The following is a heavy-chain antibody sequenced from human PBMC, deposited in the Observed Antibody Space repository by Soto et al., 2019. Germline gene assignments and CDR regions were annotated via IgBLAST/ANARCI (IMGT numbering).Heavy chain of an antibody. D-gene: IGHD5-18*01. Sequence: GGSLRLSCAASGFTFSSYAMSWVRQAPGKGLEWVSAISGSGGSTYYADSVKGRFTISRDNSKNTLYLQMNSLRAEDTAVYYCARDRVALWSNYYYYGMDVWGQGTTVTVSS. CDR1: GFTFSSYA. V-gene: IGHV3-23*01. J-gene: IGHJ6*02. CDR2: ISGSGGST. CDR3: ARDRVALWSNYYYYGMDV.